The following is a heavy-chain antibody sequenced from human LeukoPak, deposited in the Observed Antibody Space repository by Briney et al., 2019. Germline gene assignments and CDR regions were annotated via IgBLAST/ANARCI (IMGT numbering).Heavy chain of an antibody. J-gene: IGHJ5*02. CDR1: GFPLDDYA. V-gene: IGHV3-20*04. D-gene: IGHD3-22*01. CDR2: INWNGGST. CDR3: ARGRANYYDSSGYYRPDWFDP. Sequence: GGSLRLSCAASGFPLDDYAISWVRQAPGKGLEWVSGINWNGGSTGYADSVKGRFTISRDNAKNSLYLQMSSLRVEDTALYYCARGRANYYDSSGYYRPDWFDPWGQGTLVTVSS.